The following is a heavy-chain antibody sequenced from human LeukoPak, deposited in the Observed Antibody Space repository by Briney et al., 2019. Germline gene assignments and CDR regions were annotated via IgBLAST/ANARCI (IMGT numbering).Heavy chain of an antibody. V-gene: IGHV4-34*01. CDR1: GGSFSGYY. CDR3: ARDGGGRYCSSTSCSRVHAFDI. CDR2: INHSGST. Sequence: PSETLSLTCAVYGGSFSGYYWSWLRQPPGKGLEWIGEINHSGSTNYNPSLKSRVTISVDTSKNQFSLKLSSVAAADTAVYYCARDGGGRYCSSTSCSRVHAFDIWGQGTMVTVSS. J-gene: IGHJ3*02. D-gene: IGHD2-2*01.